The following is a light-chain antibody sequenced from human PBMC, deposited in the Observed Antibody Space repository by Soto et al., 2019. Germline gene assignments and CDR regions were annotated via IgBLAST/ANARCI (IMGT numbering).Light chain of an antibody. J-gene: IGKJ2*01. Sequence: EIVLTQSPATLSLSPGERTTISCRASQGVSSYLAWYQKKPAQAPRLLIYDASNRTTGIQARLSGSGSGTDFTLTSSSPENEDFAVYYSQQVSNWPSYNFGQGTKLDIK. V-gene: IGKV3-11*01. CDR3: QQVSNWPSYN. CDR1: QGVSSY. CDR2: DAS.